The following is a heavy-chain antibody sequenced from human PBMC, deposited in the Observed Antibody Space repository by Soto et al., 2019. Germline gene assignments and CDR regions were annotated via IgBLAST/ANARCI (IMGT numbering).Heavy chain of an antibody. CDR3: AKAIPYGDLPYFDY. V-gene: IGHV3-30*18. D-gene: IGHD4-17*01. Sequence: QVQLVESGGGVVQPGRSLRLSCAASGFTFGGNAMTWAGQAQGKGLGWVAVISYDGSNKYYADSVKGRFTISRDNSKNTLYLQMNSLRAEDTAVYYCAKAIPYGDLPYFDYWGQGTLVTVSS. CDR1: GFTFGGNA. CDR2: ISYDGSNK. J-gene: IGHJ4*02.